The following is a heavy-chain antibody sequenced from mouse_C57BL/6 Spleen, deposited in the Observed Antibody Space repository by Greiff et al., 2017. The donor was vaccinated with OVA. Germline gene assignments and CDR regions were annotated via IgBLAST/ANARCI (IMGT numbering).Heavy chain of an antibody. CDR3: ARDGYYGSSYWYFDV. Sequence: EVKLMESGGGLVKPGGSLKLSCAASGFTFSSYAMSCVRQTPEKRLEWVATISDGGSYTYYPDNVKGRFTISRDNAKNNLYLQMSHLKSEDTAMYYCARDGYYGSSYWYFDVWGTGTTVTVSS. CDR1: GFTFSSYA. D-gene: IGHD1-1*01. J-gene: IGHJ1*03. V-gene: IGHV5-4*01. CDR2: ISDGGSYT.